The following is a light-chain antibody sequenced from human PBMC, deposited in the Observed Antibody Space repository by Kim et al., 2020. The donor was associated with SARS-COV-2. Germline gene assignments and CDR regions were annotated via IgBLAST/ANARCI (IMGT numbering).Light chain of an antibody. V-gene: IGKV3-20*01. CDR1: QSLASNF. Sequence: LSPGERATPSCRASQSLASNFLAWYQQKPGQAPRLVIYDASSRATGIPDRFSGSGSGTDFTLTISRLEPEDFAVYFCQQYGRSLTFGGGTKVDIK. CDR3: QQYGRSLT. CDR2: DAS. J-gene: IGKJ4*01.